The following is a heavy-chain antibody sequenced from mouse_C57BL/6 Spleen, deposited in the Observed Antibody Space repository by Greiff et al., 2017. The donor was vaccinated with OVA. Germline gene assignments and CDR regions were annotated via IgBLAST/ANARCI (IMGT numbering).Heavy chain of an antibody. J-gene: IGHJ3*01. CDR3: TRPYDGYSAWFAY. V-gene: IGHV14-1*01. D-gene: IGHD2-3*01. CDR2: IDPEDGDT. Sequence: VQLKESGAELVRPGASVKLSCTASGFNFKDYYMHWVKQRPEQGLEWIGRIDPEDGDTEYAPKFQGKATMTADTSSNTAYLQLSSLTSEDTAVYYCTRPYDGYSAWFAYWGQGTLVTVSA. CDR1: GFNFKDYY.